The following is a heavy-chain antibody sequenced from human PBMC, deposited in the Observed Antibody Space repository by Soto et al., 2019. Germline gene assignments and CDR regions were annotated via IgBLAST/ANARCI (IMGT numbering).Heavy chain of an antibody. CDR2: INPSGGST. CDR1: GYTFTSYY. D-gene: IGHD5-12*01. CDR3: ASPWATDAFYI. J-gene: IGHJ3*02. V-gene: IGHV1-46*03. Sequence: GASVKVSCKASGYTFTSYYMHWVRQAPGQRLEWMGIINPSGGSTSYAQKFQGRVTMTRDTSTSTVYMELSSLRSEDTAVYYCASPWATDAFYIWGQGTMVTVSS.